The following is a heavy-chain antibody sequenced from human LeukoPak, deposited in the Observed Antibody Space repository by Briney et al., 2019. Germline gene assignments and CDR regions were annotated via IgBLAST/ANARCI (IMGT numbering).Heavy chain of an antibody. V-gene: IGHV3-23*01. D-gene: IGHD6-13*01. CDR1: GFTFCSYA. CDR3: AKDMYSSSWDFDY. J-gene: IGHJ4*02. Sequence: GGALRLSCAASGFTFCSYAMRWVRPAPGEGVGWVSAISGSGGSTYYADSVKGRFTISRDNSKNTLYLQMNSLRAEDTAVYYCAKDMYSSSWDFDYWGQGTLVTVSS. CDR2: ISGSGGST.